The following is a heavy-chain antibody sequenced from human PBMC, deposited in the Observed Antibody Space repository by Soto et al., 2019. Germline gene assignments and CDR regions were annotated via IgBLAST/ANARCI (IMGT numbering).Heavy chain of an antibody. CDR3: AKAPSRITMIVVVTLPDY. Sequence: QVQLVESGGGVVQPGRSLRLSCAASGFTFSSYGMHWVRQAPGKGLEWVAVISYDGSNKYYADSVKGRFTISRDNSKNTLYLQMNSLRAEDTAVYYCAKAPSRITMIVVVTLPDYWGQGNLVTVSS. CDR1: GFTFSSYG. V-gene: IGHV3-30*18. CDR2: ISYDGSNK. D-gene: IGHD3-22*01. J-gene: IGHJ4*02.